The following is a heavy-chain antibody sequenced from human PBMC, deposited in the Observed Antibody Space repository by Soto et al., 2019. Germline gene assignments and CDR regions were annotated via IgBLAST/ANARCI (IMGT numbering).Heavy chain of an antibody. V-gene: IGHV4-4*02. D-gene: IGHD6-13*01. CDR3: ARGGAAAGTIRYYYSMDV. Sequence: SETLSLTCAVSSGSISSSNWWSWVRQPPGKGLEWIGEIYHSGSTNYNPSLKSRVTISVDKSKNQFSLKLSSVTAADTAVYYCARGGAAAGTIRYYYSMDVWGKGTSVTVSS. CDR2: IYHSGST. J-gene: IGHJ6*03. CDR1: SGSISSSNW.